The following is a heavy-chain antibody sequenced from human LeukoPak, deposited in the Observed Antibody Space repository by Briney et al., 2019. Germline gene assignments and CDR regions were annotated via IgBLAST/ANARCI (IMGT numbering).Heavy chain of an antibody. Sequence: GGSLRLSCAASGFTFSNYDMHWVRQATGKGLQWVSAIGTAGDTYYPGSVKGRFTISRENAKNPLYVQLISRSAGETALYYCARGAGTGVDYWGQGTLVTVSS. CDR3: ARGAGTGVDY. CDR2: IGTAGDT. J-gene: IGHJ4*02. V-gene: IGHV3-13*04. CDR1: GFTFSNYD. D-gene: IGHD6-13*01.